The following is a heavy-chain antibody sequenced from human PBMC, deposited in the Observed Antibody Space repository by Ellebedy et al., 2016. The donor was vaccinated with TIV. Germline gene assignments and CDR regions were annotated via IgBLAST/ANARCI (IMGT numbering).Heavy chain of an antibody. CDR3: ARGEVTLYYYGMDV. CDR1: GGSISSYY. J-gene: IGHJ6*02. V-gene: IGHV4-59*01. Sequence: MPSETLSLTCTVSGGSISSYYWSRIRQPPGKGLEWIGYIYYSGSTNYNPSLKSRVTISVDTSKNQFSLKLSPVTAADTAVYYCARGEVTLYYYGMDVWGQGTTVTVSS. CDR2: IYYSGST.